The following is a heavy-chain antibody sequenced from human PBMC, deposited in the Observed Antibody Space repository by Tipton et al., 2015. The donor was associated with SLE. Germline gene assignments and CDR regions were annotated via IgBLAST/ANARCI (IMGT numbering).Heavy chain of an antibody. CDR1: GGSISSSSYY. CDR2: VFYSGSSDFYRA. D-gene: IGHD3-9*01. Sequence: TLSLTCTVSGGSISSSSYYWSWIRQPPGKGLECLGYVFYSGSSDFYRAHYSPSLMSRVIISVDSSKNQFSLRLTSVTAADTAVYYCARGYRYFDWLSSYYFDYWGQGTLVTVSS. V-gene: IGHV4-61*01. CDR3: ARGYRYFDWLSSYYFDY. J-gene: IGHJ4*02.